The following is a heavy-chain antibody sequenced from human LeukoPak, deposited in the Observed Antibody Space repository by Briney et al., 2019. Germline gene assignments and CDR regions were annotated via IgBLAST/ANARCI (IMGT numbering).Heavy chain of an antibody. V-gene: IGHV4-38-2*02. Sequence: SETLSLTCTVSGYSISSGYYWGWIRQPPGKGLEWIGSIYHSGSTYYNPSLKSRVTISVDTSKNQFSLKQSSVTAADTAVYYCVRVDNGGNYFDYWGQGTLVTVSS. D-gene: IGHD4-23*01. CDR2: IYHSGST. CDR3: VRVDNGGNYFDY. J-gene: IGHJ4*02. CDR1: GYSISSGYY.